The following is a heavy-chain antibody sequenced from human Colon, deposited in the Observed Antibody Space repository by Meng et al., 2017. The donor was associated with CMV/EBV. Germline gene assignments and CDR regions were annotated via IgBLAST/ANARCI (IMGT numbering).Heavy chain of an antibody. CDR2: IYYNGIT. Sequence: ESLKISCTVSGGSIGSYYWSWIRQPPGKGLEWIGYIYYNGITNYNPSLKSRVTMSVDPSKNQFSVKLTFVTAADTAIYYCARAYSSSYRVDSWGQGTLVTVSS. V-gene: IGHV4-59*01. CDR1: GGSIGSYY. J-gene: IGHJ4*02. CDR3: ARAYSSSYRVDS. D-gene: IGHD6-6*01.